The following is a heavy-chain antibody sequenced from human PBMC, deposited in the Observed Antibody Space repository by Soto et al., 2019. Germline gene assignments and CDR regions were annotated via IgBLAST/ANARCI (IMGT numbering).Heavy chain of an antibody. V-gene: IGHV3-74*01. Sequence: EVQLVESGGDLVQPGGSLRLSCSASGFTFSNYWIHWVRHAPGKGLVYVSRLNGDGTSTNYADSVKGRFTISRDNAKNTVYLEMHSLRVEDTAVYYCARATVTRNLDYWGQGTQVTVSS. CDR3: ARATVTRNLDY. J-gene: IGHJ4*02. D-gene: IGHD4-17*01. CDR2: LNGDGTST. CDR1: GFTFSNYW.